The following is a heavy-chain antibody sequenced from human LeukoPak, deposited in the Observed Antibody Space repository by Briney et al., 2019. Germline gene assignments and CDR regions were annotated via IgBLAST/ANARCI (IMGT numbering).Heavy chain of an antibody. Sequence: SETLSLTCTVSGGSISSGSYYWGWIRQPPGKGLEWIGSIYYSGSSYYNPSLKSRVTISVDTSKNQFSLKLSSVTAADTAVYYCAREDGYCSGGNCYSYFVSWGQGTLVTVSS. CDR3: AREDGYCSGGNCYSYFVS. J-gene: IGHJ4*02. V-gene: IGHV4-39*01. D-gene: IGHD2-15*01. CDR2: IYYSGSS. CDR1: GGSISSGSYY.